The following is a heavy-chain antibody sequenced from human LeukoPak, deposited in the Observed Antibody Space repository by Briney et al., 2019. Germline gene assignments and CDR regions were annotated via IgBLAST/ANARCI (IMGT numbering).Heavy chain of an antibody. Sequence: PGGSPRLSCAASGITFSSYSMNWVRQAPGKGLEWVSSISSSSSYIYYADSVKGRFTISRDNAKNSLYLQMNSLRAEDTAVYYCARVTEAPYYFDYWGQGTLVTVSS. V-gene: IGHV3-21*01. J-gene: IGHJ4*02. CDR3: ARVTEAPYYFDY. CDR1: GITFSSYS. CDR2: ISSSSSYI.